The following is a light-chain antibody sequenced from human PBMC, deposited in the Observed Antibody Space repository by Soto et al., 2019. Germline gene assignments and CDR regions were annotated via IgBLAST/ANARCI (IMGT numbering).Light chain of an antibody. Sequence: QSALTQPASVSGSPGQSITISCTGTSSDVGTYNLVSWYQQHPGKAPKLMIYEVTKRPSGVSNRFSGSKSGNTASLTISGLQAEGEADYYCCSYADTNTLVFGGGTKVTVL. CDR3: CSYADTNTLV. CDR2: EVT. J-gene: IGLJ2*01. V-gene: IGLV2-23*02. CDR1: SSDVGTYNL.